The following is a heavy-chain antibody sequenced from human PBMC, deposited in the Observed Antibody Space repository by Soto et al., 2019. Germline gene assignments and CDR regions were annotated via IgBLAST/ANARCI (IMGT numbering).Heavy chain of an antibody. CDR3: SRGGGGGDIVVVVAAYYFDY. CDR1: GYTFTSYY. Sequence: GASVXVSCKASGYTFTSYYMHWVRQAPGQGLEWMGIINPSGGSTSYAQKFQGRVTMTRDTSTSTVYMELSSLRSEDTAVYFFSRGGGGGDIVVVVAAYYFDYWGQGTLVTVSS. CDR2: INPSGGST. J-gene: IGHJ4*02. V-gene: IGHV1-46*01. D-gene: IGHD2-15*01.